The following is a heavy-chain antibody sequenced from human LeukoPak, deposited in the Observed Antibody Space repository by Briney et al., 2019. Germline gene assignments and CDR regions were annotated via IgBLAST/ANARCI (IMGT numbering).Heavy chain of an antibody. J-gene: IGHJ3*02. D-gene: IGHD1-26*01. CDR3: VRDWEGLNFDI. CDR1: GGSVRSYY. V-gene: IGHV4-59*02. CDR2: IHNSGST. Sequence: PSETLSLTCTVSGGSVRSYYWSWIRQPPGEGLGWIAYIHNSGSTNYSPSLKRRVTLSVDTSKNHFSLKLSSVSAADTAVYYCVRDWEGLNFDIWGQGTMVTVSS.